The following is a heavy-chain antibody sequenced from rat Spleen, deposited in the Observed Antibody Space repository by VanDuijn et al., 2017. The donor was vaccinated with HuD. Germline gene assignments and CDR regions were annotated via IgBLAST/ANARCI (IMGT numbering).Heavy chain of an antibody. Sequence: EVQLQESGPGLVKPSQSLSLTCSVTGSSISSTYRWNWIRKFPGKKLEWMGYINSAGSSNYNPSLKSRISITRDTSKNQFFLQENSVIIEDTATYYCARIRDVMDVWGQGASVTVSS. J-gene: IGHJ4*01. V-gene: IGHV3-3*01. CDR3: ARIRDVMDV. CDR1: GSSISSTYR. D-gene: IGHD1-6*01. CDR2: INSAGSS.